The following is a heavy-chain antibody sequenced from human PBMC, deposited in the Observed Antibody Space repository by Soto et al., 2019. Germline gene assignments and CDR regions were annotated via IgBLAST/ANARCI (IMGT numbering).Heavy chain of an antibody. Sequence: PSETLSLTCAVSGGSVSSTNWWSWVRQSPGKGLEWIGDIYHIGSTNYNPSLRGRVTISVDTSKNQFSLKLSSVTAADTAVYYCARVGGINWFDPWGQGTLVTVSS. J-gene: IGHJ5*02. CDR1: GGSVSSTNW. CDR2: IYHIGST. D-gene: IGHD3-16*01. V-gene: IGHV4-4*02. CDR3: ARVGGINWFDP.